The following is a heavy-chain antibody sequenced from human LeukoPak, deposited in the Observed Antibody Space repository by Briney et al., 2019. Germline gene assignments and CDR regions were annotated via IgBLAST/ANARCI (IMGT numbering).Heavy chain of an antibody. J-gene: IGHJ3*02. D-gene: IGHD3-22*01. CDR3: AREKPYYYDSSGYPQNAFDI. Sequence: ASVKVSCKASGYTFTNYGISWVRQAPGQGLEWMGYIITYNGNTNYAQKLQGRVTMTTDTSTSTAYMELRSLRSDDTAVYYCAREKPYYYDSSGYPQNAFDIWGQGTMVTVSS. CDR1: GYTFTNYG. V-gene: IGHV1-18*01. CDR2: IITYNGNT.